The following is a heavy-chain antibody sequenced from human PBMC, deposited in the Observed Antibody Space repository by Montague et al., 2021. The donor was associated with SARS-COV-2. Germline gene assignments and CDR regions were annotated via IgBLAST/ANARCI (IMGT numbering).Heavy chain of an antibody. D-gene: IGHD6-6*01. CDR3: ARDLNEYSSSGGFDY. CDR2: IYYSGST. V-gene: IGHV4-39*07. Sequence: SETLSLTCTVSGGSISSSSYYWGWIRQPPGKGLEWIGSIYYSGSTYYNPPLKSRVTISVDTSKNQFSLKLSSVTAADTAVYYCARDLNEYSSSGGFDYWGQGTRVTVSS. J-gene: IGHJ4*02. CDR1: GGSISSSSYY.